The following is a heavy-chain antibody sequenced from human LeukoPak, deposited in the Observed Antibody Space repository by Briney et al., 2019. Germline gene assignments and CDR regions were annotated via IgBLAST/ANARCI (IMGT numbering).Heavy chain of an antibody. CDR3: ARDLISIAARSYYYYGMDV. J-gene: IGHJ6*02. CDR1: GYTFTGYY. CDR2: INPNSGGT. Sequence: ASVKVSCKASGYTFTGYYMHWVRQAPGQGLEWMGWINPNSGGTNYAQKFQGRVTMTRDTSISTAYMELSRLRSDDTAVYYFARDLISIAARSYYYYGMDVWGQGTTVTVSS. V-gene: IGHV1-2*02. D-gene: IGHD6-6*01.